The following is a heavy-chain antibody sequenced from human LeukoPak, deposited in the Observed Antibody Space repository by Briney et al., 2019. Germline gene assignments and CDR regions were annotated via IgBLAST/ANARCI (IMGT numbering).Heavy chain of an antibody. J-gene: IGHJ6*02. CDR2: IIPIFGTT. V-gene: IGHV1-69*13. CDR3: ASCGGVTQVSDYYYFAMDV. CDR1: GGTFSSCA. Sequence: SVKVSCKASGGTFSSCAIGWVRQAPGQGLEWMGGIIPIFGTTKYAQKFQGRVTLTADESTSTAYMELSSLRSDDTAVYYCASCGGVTQVSDYYYFAMDVWGQGTMVTVSS. D-gene: IGHD2-21*02.